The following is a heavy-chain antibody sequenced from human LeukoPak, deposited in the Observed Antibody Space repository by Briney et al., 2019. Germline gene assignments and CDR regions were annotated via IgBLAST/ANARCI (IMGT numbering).Heavy chain of an antibody. D-gene: IGHD3-10*01. V-gene: IGHV3-23*01. CDR3: VRWYGGSGLENYYYYMDV. J-gene: IGHJ6*03. Sequence: RGSLRLSCAASGFTFSSYGMSWVRQAPGKGLEWVSAISGSGGSTYYADSVKGRFTISRDNSKNTLYLQMNSLRAEDTAVYYCVRWYGGSGLENYYYYMDVWGKGTTVTISS. CDR2: ISGSGGST. CDR1: GFTFSSYG.